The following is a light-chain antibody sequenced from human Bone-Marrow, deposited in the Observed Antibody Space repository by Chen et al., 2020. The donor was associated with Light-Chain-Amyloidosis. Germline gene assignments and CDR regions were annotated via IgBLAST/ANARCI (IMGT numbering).Light chain of an antibody. CDR3: SSYAGSNNFVV. J-gene: IGLJ2*01. CDR1: SSDVGGYNY. CDR2: EVS. Sequence: QSALTQPPSASGSPGQSVTISCTGTSSDVGGYNYVGWCQQHPGKAPKLMIYEVSKLPSGVPDRCSGSKSGHTASLTVSGLQAEDEADFYCSSYAGSNNFVVFGGGTKLTVL. V-gene: IGLV2-8*01.